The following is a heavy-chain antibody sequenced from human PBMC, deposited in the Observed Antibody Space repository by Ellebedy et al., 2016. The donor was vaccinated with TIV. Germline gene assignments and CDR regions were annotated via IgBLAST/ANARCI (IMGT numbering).Heavy chain of an antibody. V-gene: IGHV3-7*01. CDR2: IKQDGSEK. Sequence: PGGSLRLSCAASGFTISSYWMSWVLQAPGKGLEWVANIKQDGSEKYYVDSVKGRFTVSRENAKNSLYLQMNSLRAEDTAVYYCAGLWFGEGAFDIWGQGTMVTVSS. CDR1: GFTISSYW. J-gene: IGHJ3*02. D-gene: IGHD3-10*01. CDR3: AGLWFGEGAFDI.